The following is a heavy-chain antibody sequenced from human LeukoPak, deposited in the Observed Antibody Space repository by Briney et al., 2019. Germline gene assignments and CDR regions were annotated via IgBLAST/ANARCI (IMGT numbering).Heavy chain of an antibody. CDR1: DDSISDYY. CDR3: ARDAGLYQYMDV. CDR2: IFHTGNT. Sequence: SETLSLTCTVSDDSISDYYRGWIRQPPGKGLEWIGYIFHTGNTYYSPSLKSRVTISVDTSKNQFSLKLSSVTAADTAVYYCARDAGLYQYMDVWGKGTTVTVSS. J-gene: IGHJ6*03. V-gene: IGHV4-38-2*02.